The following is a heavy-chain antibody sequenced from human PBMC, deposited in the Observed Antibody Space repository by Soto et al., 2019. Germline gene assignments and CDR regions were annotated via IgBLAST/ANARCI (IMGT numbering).Heavy chain of an antibody. Sequence: SETLSLTCTVSGGFISNYYWSWIRQPPGKGLEWMGYIYNSGMTNYNPSLKTRVTISVDTSKNQFSLKLSSVTAADTAVYYCARRYGYSFDYWGQGTLVTVSS. D-gene: IGHD1-1*01. CDR1: GGFISNYY. V-gene: IGHV4-59*01. J-gene: IGHJ4*02. CDR2: IYNSGMT. CDR3: ARRYGYSFDY.